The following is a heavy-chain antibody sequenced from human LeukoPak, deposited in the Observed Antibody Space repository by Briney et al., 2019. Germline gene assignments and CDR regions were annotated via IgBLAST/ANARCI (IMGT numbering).Heavy chain of an antibody. CDR2: ISPYNANT. J-gene: IGHJ4*02. Sequence: VASVKVSCKASGYTFTSYGISWVRQAPGQGLEWMGWISPYNANTNYPQKLQGRVTMTIDTSTSTAYMELRSLRSDDTAVYYCARDYDNVPDYWGQGTMLTVSP. CDR3: ARDYDNVPDY. V-gene: IGHV1-18*01. D-gene: IGHD3-22*01. CDR1: GYTFTSYG.